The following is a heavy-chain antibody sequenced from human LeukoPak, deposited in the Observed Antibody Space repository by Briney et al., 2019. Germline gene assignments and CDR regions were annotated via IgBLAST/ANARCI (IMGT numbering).Heavy chain of an antibody. J-gene: IGHJ6*03. V-gene: IGHV4-4*02. Sequence: SETLSLTCAVSGGSISSSNWWNWVRQTPGKGLEWIGEIYHRGNTHYNPSLKSRVTMSVDTSTNQFSLRVNSVTAADTAVYYCARVLIAVAPSYYYMDVWGKGTTVTVSS. D-gene: IGHD6-19*01. CDR3: ARVLIAVAPSYYYMDV. CDR1: GGSISSSNW. CDR2: IYHRGNT.